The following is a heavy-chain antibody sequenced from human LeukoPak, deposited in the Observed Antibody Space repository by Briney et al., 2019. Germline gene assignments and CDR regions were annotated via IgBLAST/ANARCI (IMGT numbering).Heavy chain of an antibody. V-gene: IGHV3-23*01. CDR2: ISGSGGTT. J-gene: IGHJ4*02. CDR3: AKSDPWGAPRLYFDY. D-gene: IGHD3-16*01. CDR1: GFKFNNHA. Sequence: GGSLRLSCAASGFKFNNHAMSWVRQAPGEGLEWVSAISGSGGTTHYADSVKGRLTISRDNSKNTLYLKMNSLRAEDTAVYYCAKSDPWGAPRLYFDYWGQGSLVTVSS.